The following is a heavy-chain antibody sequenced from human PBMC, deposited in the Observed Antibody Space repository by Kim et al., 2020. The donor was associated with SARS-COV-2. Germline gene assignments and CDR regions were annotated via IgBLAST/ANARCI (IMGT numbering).Heavy chain of an antibody. D-gene: IGHD3-10*01. Sequence: GGSLRLSCTASGFYFNNAWMTWVRQAPGKGLEWIGRVQSEVDGGTTEYAAPVRGRVTISRDDSKEMVFLQMSSLKTEDTAVYYCTTGLSGRGGYYNPFYFDNWGQGTLVTVSS. CDR3: TTGLSGRGGYYNPFYFDN. CDR1: GFYFNNAW. J-gene: IGHJ4*02. CDR2: VQSEVDGGTT. V-gene: IGHV3-15*01.